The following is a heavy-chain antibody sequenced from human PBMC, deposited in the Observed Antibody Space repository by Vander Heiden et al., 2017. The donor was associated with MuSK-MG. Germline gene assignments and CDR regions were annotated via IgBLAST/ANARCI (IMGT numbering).Heavy chain of an antibody. V-gene: IGHV1-18*01. CDR3: ARAPGRYFDQPLDY. CDR2: IGEYNTNP. D-gene: IGHD3-9*01. Sequence: QVQLVQSVAEANKPGASVKVSSKAAGYTSSTDGTRWGRQAPGQGPEWMGWIGEYNTNPIYAQNFQGRVTMTTDASATTAYLDLTSLRSNDTAVYYCARAPGRYFDQPLDYWGQGTLVTVSS. J-gene: IGHJ4*02. CDR1: GYTSSTDG.